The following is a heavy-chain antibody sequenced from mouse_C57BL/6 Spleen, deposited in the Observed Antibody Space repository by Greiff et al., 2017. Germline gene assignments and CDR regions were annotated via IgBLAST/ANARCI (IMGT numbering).Heavy chain of an antibody. CDR1: GFSLNSYG. CDR3: TSLRFAY. D-gene: IGHD6-2*01. Sequence: VQRVESGPGLVAPSQSLSITCTVSGFSLNSYGVDWVRQPPGKGLVWLGIIWGGGSTHYNSAFMSRLSISKDNSKSQVFLKMNSLQTDDTAMYYYTSLRFAYWGQGTLVTVSA. J-gene: IGHJ3*01. V-gene: IGHV2-9*01. CDR2: IWGGGST.